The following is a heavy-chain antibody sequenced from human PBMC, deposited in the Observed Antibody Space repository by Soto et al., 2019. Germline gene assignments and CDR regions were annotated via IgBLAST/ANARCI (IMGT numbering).Heavy chain of an antibody. CDR3: AREHGDGTRYFDS. V-gene: IGHV4-31*03. D-gene: IGHD4-17*01. CDR2: IYYSGST. J-gene: IGHJ4*02. CDR1: GGSISSGGYY. Sequence: SETLSLTCTVSGGSISSGGYYWSWIHQHPGKGLEWIGYIYYSGSTYYNPSLKSRVTISVDTSKNQFSLKLSSVTAADTAVYYCAREHGDGTRYFDSWGQGTLVTVSS.